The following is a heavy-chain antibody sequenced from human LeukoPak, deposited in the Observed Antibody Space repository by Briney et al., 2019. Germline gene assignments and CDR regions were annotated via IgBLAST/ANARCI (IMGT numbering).Heavy chain of an antibody. CDR1: GGSISSYY. V-gene: IGHV4-59*01. CDR2: IHYTGNT. CDR3: AGSPNPYYFDF. D-gene: IGHD6-19*01. J-gene: IGHJ4*02. Sequence: SETLSLTCTVSGGSISSYYWSVIRQSPEKGLEWIGYIHYTGNTNYNPSLKSRVTILLDASKNQFSLNLYSVTAADTAVYHCAGSPNPYYFDFWGQGSLVTVSS.